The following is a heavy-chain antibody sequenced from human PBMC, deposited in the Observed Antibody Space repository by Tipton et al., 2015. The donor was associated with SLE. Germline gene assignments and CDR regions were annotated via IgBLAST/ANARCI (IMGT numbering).Heavy chain of an antibody. CDR1: GGSISSYY. CDR2: IYYSGST. CDR3: ARGRGGLLLWSLDAFDI. D-gene: IGHD3-10*01. V-gene: IGHV4-59*01. J-gene: IGHJ3*02. Sequence: GLVKPSETLSLTCTVSGGSISSYYWSWIRQPPGKGLEWIGYIYYSGSTNYNPSLKSRVTISVDTSKNQFSLKLSSVTAADTAVYYCARGRGGLLLWSLDAFDIWGQGTMVTVSS.